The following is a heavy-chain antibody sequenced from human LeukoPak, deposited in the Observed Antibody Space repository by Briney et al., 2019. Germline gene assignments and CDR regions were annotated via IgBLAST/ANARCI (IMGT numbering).Heavy chain of an antibody. Sequence: SETLSLTCAVHGESLNDYYWSWIRQSPGKGLEWIGEITHNGSTTFNPSLESRLTISVDTSKNHFSLKLTSVTAADASVYYCAREGTTVTHFDYWGQGTLVTVSS. CDR3: AREGTTVTHFDY. CDR2: ITHNGST. J-gene: IGHJ4*02. CDR1: GESLNDYY. V-gene: IGHV4-34*01. D-gene: IGHD4-11*01.